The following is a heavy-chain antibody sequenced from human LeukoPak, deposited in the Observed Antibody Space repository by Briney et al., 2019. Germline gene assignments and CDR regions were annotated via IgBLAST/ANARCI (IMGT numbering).Heavy chain of an antibody. D-gene: IGHD3-10*01. CDR1: GFTFSSYG. CDR3: ANVWFGDQYYYYYYMDV. Sequence: GGSLRLSCAASGFTFSSYGMSWVRQAPGKGLEWVSAISGSGGSTYYADSVKGRFTISRDNSKNTLYLQMNSLRAEDTAVYYCANVWFGDQYYYYYYMDVWGKGTTVTIPS. CDR2: ISGSGGST. J-gene: IGHJ6*03. V-gene: IGHV3-23*01.